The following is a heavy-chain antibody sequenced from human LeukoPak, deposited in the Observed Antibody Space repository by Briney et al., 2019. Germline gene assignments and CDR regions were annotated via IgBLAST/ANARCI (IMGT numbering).Heavy chain of an antibody. J-gene: IGHJ4*02. CDR2: ISSSGRSI. V-gene: IGHV3-11*04. CDR3: AKDMDSSGYYFDY. D-gene: IGHD3-22*01. CDR1: GFTFSDYY. Sequence: GGSLRLSCAASGFTFSDYYMSWIRQAPGKGLEWVSYISSSGRSIYYADSVKGRFTISRDNAKNSLYLQMNSLRAEDTAVYYCAKDMDSSGYYFDYWGLGTLVTVSS.